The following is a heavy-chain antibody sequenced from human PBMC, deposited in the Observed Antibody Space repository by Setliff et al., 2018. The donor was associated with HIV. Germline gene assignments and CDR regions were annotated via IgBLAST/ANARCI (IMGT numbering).Heavy chain of an antibody. D-gene: IGHD5-12*01. Sequence: PSETLSLTCTVSGGSIGSYYWSWIRQPAGKGLEWIGRFYTSGSTNYNPSLKSRVTMSVDTSKNQFSLKVRYVTAADTAMYYCAREIWGQVAHVPYGMDVWGQGTTVTVSS. CDR1: GGSIGSYY. V-gene: IGHV4-4*07. CDR3: AREIWGQVAHVPYGMDV. CDR2: FYTSGST. J-gene: IGHJ6*02.